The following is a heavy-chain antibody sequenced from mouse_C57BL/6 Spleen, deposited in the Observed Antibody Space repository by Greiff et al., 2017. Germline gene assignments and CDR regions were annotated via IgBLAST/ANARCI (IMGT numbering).Heavy chain of an antibody. CDR2: IYPRSGNT. V-gene: IGHV1-81*01. CDR1: GYTFTSYG. Sequence: VQLQQSGAELARPGASVKLSCKASGYTFTSYGISWVKQRTGQGLEWIGEIYPRSGNTYYNEKFKGKATLTADKSSSTAYMELRSLTSEDSAVYFCARSGSTMVTYWYFDVWGTGTTVTVSS. J-gene: IGHJ1*03. D-gene: IGHD2-1*01. CDR3: ARSGSTMVTYWYFDV.